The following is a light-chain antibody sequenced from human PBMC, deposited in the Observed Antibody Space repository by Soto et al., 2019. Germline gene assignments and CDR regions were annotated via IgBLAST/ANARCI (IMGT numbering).Light chain of an antibody. CDR2: GVN. J-gene: IGLJ2*01. CDR3: CSFAGSYTWV. CDR1: SSDIGGYNY. V-gene: IGLV2-11*01. Sequence: QSALTQPRSVSGSPGQSVTISCTGTSSDIGGYNYVSWYQRHPGKAPKVIICGVNKRPSGVPDRFSGSKSGNTASLTISGLQADDEADYYCCSFAGSYTWVFGGGTKLTVL.